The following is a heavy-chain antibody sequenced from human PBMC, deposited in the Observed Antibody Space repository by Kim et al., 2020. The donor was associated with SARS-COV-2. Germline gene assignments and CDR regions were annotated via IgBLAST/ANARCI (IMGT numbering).Heavy chain of an antibody. V-gene: IGHV4-34*01. J-gene: IGHJ5*02. Sequence: SETLSLTCAVYGGSFSGYYWSWIRQPPGKGLEWIGEINHSGSTNYNPSLKSRVTISVDTSKNQFSLKLSSVTADTAVYYCARGKYYYGSGSYTEHTKKNWFDPWGQGTLVTVSS. D-gene: IGHD3-10*01. CDR1: GGSFSGYY. CDR2: INHSGST. CDR3: ARGKYYYGSGSYTEHTKKNWFDP.